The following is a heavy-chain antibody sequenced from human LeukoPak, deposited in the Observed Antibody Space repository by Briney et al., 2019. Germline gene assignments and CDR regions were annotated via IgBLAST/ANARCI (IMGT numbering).Heavy chain of an antibody. CDR2: ISPSGGST. D-gene: IGHD3-3*01. CDR1: GYTFTSYY. J-gene: IGHJ4*02. CDR3: ARVNPESGYCFDY. Sequence: ASVKVSCKASGYTFTSYYMHWVRQAPGQGLEWMGIISPSGGSTSYAREFQGRVTMTRDTSTSTASMELSSLRSDDTAVYYCARVNPESGYCFDYWGQGTLVAVSS. V-gene: IGHV1-46*01.